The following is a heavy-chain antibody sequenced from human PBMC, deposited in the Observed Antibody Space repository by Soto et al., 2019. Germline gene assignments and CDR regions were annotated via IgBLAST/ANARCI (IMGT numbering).Heavy chain of an antibody. J-gene: IGHJ6*02. Sequence: QVQLVQSGAEVKKPGSSVKVSCKASGGTFSSYAISWVRQAPGQGLEWMGGIIPIFGTANYAQKFQGRVTITADESTSTAYMELSSLRSEDTAVYYCARMTTVKIGFPGYYYGMDVWGQGTTVTVSS. CDR1: GGTFSSYA. V-gene: IGHV1-69*12. CDR3: ARMTTVKIGFPGYYYGMDV. D-gene: IGHD4-4*01. CDR2: IIPIFGTA.